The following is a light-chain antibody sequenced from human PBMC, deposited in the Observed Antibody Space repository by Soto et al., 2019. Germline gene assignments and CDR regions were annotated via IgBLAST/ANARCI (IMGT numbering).Light chain of an antibody. J-gene: IGKJ4*01. Sequence: EIVLTQSPGTLSLSPGERATLSCRASQSVSSSYLAWYQQKPGQAPRLLIYGASSRATGIPDRFSGSGSGTDITLTISRLEPEDFAVYYCHQYDSSPITFGGGTKVEIE. V-gene: IGKV3-20*01. CDR1: QSVSSSY. CDR2: GAS. CDR3: HQYDSSPIT.